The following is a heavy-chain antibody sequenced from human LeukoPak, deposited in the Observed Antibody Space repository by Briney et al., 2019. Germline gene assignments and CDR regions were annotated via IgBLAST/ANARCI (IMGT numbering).Heavy chain of an antibody. CDR1: GGTFSSYA. Sequence: GASVKVSCKASGGTFSSYAISWVRQAPGQGLEWMGGIIPIFGTANYAQKFQGRVTITADKSTSTAYMELSSLRSEDTAVYYCARAFSGGSCYPARPGLVDYWGQGTLVAVSS. V-gene: IGHV1-69*06. CDR3: ARAFSGGSCYPARPGLVDY. CDR2: IIPIFGTA. J-gene: IGHJ4*02. D-gene: IGHD2-15*01.